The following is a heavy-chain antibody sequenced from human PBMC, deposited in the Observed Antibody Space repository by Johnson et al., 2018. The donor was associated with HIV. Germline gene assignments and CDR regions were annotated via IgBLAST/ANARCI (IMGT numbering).Heavy chain of an antibody. D-gene: IGHD2-2*01. CDR2: ISYAGSNT. CDR1: GFTFSSYT. Sequence: QVQLVESGGGVVQPGSSLRLSCVVSGFTFSSYTMHWVRQAPGKGLELVAVISYAGSNTSNADSVRCRCSLSRDNSKNTLFLQITSLRAEDTAVYYCARRCSSSSCSHGAFDIWGQGTVVTVSS. CDR3: ARRCSSSSCSHGAFDI. J-gene: IGHJ3*02. V-gene: IGHV3-30*04.